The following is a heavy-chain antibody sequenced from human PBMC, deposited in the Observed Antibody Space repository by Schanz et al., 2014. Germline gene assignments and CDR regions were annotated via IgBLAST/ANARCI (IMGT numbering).Heavy chain of an antibody. CDR2: ISAYNGHT. Sequence: QGQLVQSGAEVKKPGASVKVSCKASGYTFTSYGITWVRQAPGQGLEWMGWISAYNGHTTYAQKFQGRVTMTRDTSTSTVYMELSSLRSEDTAVYYCARDGEAAAGCDYWGQGTLXTVSS. CDR3: ARDGEAAAGCDY. V-gene: IGHV1-18*01. D-gene: IGHD6-13*01. CDR1: GYTFTSYG. J-gene: IGHJ4*02.